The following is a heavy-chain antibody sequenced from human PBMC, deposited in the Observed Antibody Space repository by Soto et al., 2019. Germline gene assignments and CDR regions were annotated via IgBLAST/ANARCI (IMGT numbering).Heavy chain of an antibody. CDR2: ISSSGTTI. Sequence: EVQLVESWGGLVQPGGSLRLSCAASGFPFSSYEMNWVRQAPGKGLECISYISSSGTTIHYADSVKGRFAISRDNAKNSLYLQMNSLRAEDTAVYYCASSYFYGSGTYYKGLGYWGQGTLVTVSS. V-gene: IGHV3-48*03. CDR3: ASSYFYGSGTYYKGLGY. CDR1: GFPFSSYE. D-gene: IGHD3-10*01. J-gene: IGHJ4*02.